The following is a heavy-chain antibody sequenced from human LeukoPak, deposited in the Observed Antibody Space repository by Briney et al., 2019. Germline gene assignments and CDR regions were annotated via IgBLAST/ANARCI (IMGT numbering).Heavy chain of an antibody. J-gene: IGHJ4*02. CDR2: IWYDGSNK. V-gene: IGHV3-33*01. CDR3: AGHRGGIAAPLPDY. CDR1: GFTFSSYG. D-gene: IGHD6-13*01. Sequence: GGSLRLFCAASGFTFSSYGMHWVRQAPGKGLEWVAVIWYDGSNKYYADSVKGRFTISRDNSKNTLYLQMNSLRAEDTAVYYCAGHRGGIAAPLPDYWGQGTLVTVSS.